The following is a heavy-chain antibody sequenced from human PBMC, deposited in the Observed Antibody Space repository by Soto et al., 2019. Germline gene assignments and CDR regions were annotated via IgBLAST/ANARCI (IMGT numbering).Heavy chain of an antibody. CDR3: ARATIVLVPAAMVSHWFDP. CDR1: GGSISSSSYY. D-gene: IGHD2-2*01. J-gene: IGHJ5*02. Sequence: PSETLSLTCTVSGGSISSSSYYWGWIRQPPGKGLEWIGSIYYSGYTYYKQSLKNRVTISVDTSKNQFSLKLSSVTAADKAVYYCARATIVLVPAAMVSHWFDPWVQGTLVTVSS. V-gene: IGHV4-39*01. CDR2: IYYSGYT.